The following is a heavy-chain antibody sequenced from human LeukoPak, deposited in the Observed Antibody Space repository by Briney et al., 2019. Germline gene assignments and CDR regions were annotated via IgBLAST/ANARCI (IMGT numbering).Heavy chain of an antibody. V-gene: IGHV3-23*01. CDR1: GFPLSSYA. CDR3: AKDQTWEGGY. J-gene: IGHJ4*02. Sequence: GGSLRLSCAVSGFPLSSYAMSWVRQAPGKGLEWVSATSSSDAGTYYADSVRGRFTISRDNSKNTLYLQMNSLRAEDTAVYYCAKDQTWEGGYWGQGTLVTVSS. D-gene: IGHD1-26*01. CDR2: TSSSDAGT.